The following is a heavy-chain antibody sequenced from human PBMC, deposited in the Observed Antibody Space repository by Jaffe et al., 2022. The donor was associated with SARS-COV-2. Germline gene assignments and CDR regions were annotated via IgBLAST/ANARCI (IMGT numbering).Heavy chain of an antibody. Sequence: EVQLVESGGGLVQPGGSLRLSCAASGFTFSSYEMNWVRQAPGKGLEWVSYISSSGSTIYYADSVKGRFTISRDNAKNSLYLQMNSLRAEDTAVYYCARDLTTEDSSVGPDGWVGGHYYYGMDVWGQGTTVTVSS. CDR2: ISSSGSTI. CDR3: ARDLTTEDSSVGPDGWVGGHYYYGMDV. J-gene: IGHJ6*02. CDR1: GFTFSSYE. V-gene: IGHV3-48*03. D-gene: IGHD3-22*01.